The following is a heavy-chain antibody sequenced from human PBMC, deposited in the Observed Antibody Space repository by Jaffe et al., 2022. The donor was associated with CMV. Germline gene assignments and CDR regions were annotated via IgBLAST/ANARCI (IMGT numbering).Heavy chain of an antibody. V-gene: IGHV3-48*03. CDR3: ARGRDIAAAGGPLDY. J-gene: IGHJ4*02. D-gene: IGHD6-13*01. CDR1: GFTFSSYE. CDR2: ISSSGSTI. Sequence: EVQLVESGGGLVQPGGSLRLSCAASGFTFSSYEMNWVRQAPGKGLEWVSYISSSGSTIYYADSVKGRFTISRDNAKNSLYLQMNSLRAEDTAVYYCARGRDIAAAGGPLDYWGQGTLVTVSS.